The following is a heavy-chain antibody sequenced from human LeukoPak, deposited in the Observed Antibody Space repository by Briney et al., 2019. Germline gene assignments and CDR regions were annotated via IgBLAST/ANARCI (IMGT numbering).Heavy chain of an antibody. J-gene: IGHJ6*03. CDR3: AREALSRAAGTFYYYMDV. CDR1: GGSISSYY. CDR2: IYYSGST. Sequence: SETLSLTCTVSGGSISSYYWGWIRQPPGKGLEWIGSIYYSGSTYYNPSLKSRVTIFVDTSKNQFSLKLSSVTAADTAVYYCAREALSRAAGTFYYYMDVWGKGTTVTVSS. D-gene: IGHD6-13*01. V-gene: IGHV4-39*02.